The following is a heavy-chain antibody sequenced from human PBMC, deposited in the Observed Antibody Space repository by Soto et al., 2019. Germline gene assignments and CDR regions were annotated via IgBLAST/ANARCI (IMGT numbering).Heavy chain of an antibody. CDR2: INPDGGGT. CDR3: AVGGNYLGMDV. CDR1: GYTFTSYY. V-gene: IGHV1-46*01. J-gene: IGHJ6*02. Sequence: QVQLVQSGAEVKKPGASVKVSCKASGYTFTSYYMHWVRLAPGQGLEWMGIINPDGGGTSYAQQFQGRVIMTRDTSTSTVYMEMRSLRSEDTAVYYCAVGGNYLGMDVWGQGTTVTVSS.